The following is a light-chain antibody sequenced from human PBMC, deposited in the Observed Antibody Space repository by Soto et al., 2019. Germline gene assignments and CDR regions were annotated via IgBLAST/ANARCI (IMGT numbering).Light chain of an antibody. Sequence: QSVLAQPASVSGSPGQSITISCTGTVGLVSWYQQHPGKVPKLIIYDDTKRPSGVSSRFSGSKSGNTASLTISGLQADDEADYYCCSLTPSHNYVFGSGTKVTVL. CDR1: VGL. CDR3: CSLTPSHNYV. V-gene: IGLV2-14*02. J-gene: IGLJ1*01. CDR2: DDT.